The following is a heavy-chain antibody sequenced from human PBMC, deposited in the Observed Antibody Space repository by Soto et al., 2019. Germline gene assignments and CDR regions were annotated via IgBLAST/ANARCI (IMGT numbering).Heavy chain of an antibody. CDR2: VHYSGSA. V-gene: IGHV4-59*01. CDR3: TRSDYGSGSYLSAFDI. Sequence: PSETLSLTCAVSGGSISSYFWNWIRQPPGKGLEWIGYVHYSGSADYSPSLRSRVTISVDTSNNQFSLKLSSVTAADTAVYYCTRSDYGSGSYLSAFDIWGQGTMVTVS. CDR1: GGSISSYF. J-gene: IGHJ3*02. D-gene: IGHD3-10*01.